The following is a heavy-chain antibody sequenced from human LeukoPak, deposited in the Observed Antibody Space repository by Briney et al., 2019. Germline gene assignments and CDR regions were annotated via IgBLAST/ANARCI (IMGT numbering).Heavy chain of an antibody. CDR2: IIPILGIA. Sequence: RASVKVSCKASGGTFSSYAISWVRQAPGQGLAWMGRIIPILGIANYAQKLQGRVTMTTDTSTSTAYMELRSLRSDDTVVYYCARDGGGTGVHMGYYYYYGMDVWGQGTTVTVSS. J-gene: IGHJ6*02. D-gene: IGHD3-16*01. CDR3: ARDGGGTGVHMGYYYYYGMDV. V-gene: IGHV1-69*04. CDR1: GGTFSSYA.